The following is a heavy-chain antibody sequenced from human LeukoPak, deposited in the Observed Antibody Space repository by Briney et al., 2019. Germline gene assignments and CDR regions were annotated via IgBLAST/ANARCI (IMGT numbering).Heavy chain of an antibody. CDR1: GYTFTGYY. J-gene: IGHJ6*03. Sequence: ASVKVSCKASGYTFTGYYMHWVRQAPGQGLEWMGWINPNGGGTNYAQKFQGRVTITRNTSISTAYMELSSLRSEDTAVYYCARMGESLQLWLRRERYYYYYYMDVWGKGTTVTVSS. V-gene: IGHV1-2*02. CDR2: INPNGGGT. D-gene: IGHD5-18*01. CDR3: ARMGESLQLWLRRERYYYYYYMDV.